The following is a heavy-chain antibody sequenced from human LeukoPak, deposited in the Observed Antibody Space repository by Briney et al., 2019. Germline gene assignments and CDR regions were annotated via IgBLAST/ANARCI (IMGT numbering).Heavy chain of an antibody. CDR3: ARPAADY. CDR1: GFTFSSYA. Sequence: KAGGSLRLSCAASGFTFSSYAMHWVRQAPGKGLEWVAVISYDGSNKYYADSVKGRFTISRDNSKNTLYLQMNSLRAEDTAVYYCARPAADYWGQGTLVTVSS. CDR2: ISYDGSNK. D-gene: IGHD2-2*01. J-gene: IGHJ4*02. V-gene: IGHV3-30-3*01.